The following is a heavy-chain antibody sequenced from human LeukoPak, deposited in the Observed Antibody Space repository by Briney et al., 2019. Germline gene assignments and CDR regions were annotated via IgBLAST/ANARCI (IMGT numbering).Heavy chain of an antibody. CDR2: ISSSGSTI. V-gene: IGHV3-11*04. CDR1: GFTFSDYY. CDR3: ARDYLRPLYYGMDV. J-gene: IGHJ6*02. Sequence: AGGSLRLSCAASGFTFSDYYMSWIRQAPGKGLEWVSYISSSGSTIYYADSVKGRFTISRDNAKNSLYLQMNSLRAEDTAVYYCARDYLRPLYYGMDVWGQGTTVTVSS.